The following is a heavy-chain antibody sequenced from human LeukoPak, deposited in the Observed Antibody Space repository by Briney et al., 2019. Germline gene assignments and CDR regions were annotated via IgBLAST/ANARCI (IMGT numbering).Heavy chain of an antibody. Sequence: GGSLRLFCAASGFTFCNVLMSWVRQAPGKGLEWVGRIKSKTDGGTTDYAAPVKGRFTISRDDSKNTLYLQMNSLKTEDTAVYYWTTDCNSTSCCDDYWGQGTLVTVSS. CDR3: TTDCNSTSCCDDY. CDR2: IKSKTDGGTT. CDR1: GFTFCNVL. J-gene: IGHJ4*02. V-gene: IGHV3-15*01. D-gene: IGHD2-2*01.